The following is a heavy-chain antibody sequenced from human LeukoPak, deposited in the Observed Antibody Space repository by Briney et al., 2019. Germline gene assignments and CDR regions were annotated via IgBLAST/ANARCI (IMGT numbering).Heavy chain of an antibody. V-gene: IGHV1-18*01. CDR1: GYTFTSYG. CDR2: ISAYNGNT. D-gene: IGHD6-19*01. CDR3: ARGLAVAGTGAGFFWDY. J-gene: IGHJ4*02. Sequence: ASVKVSCKASGYTFTSYGISWVRQAPGQGLEWMGWISAYNGNTNYAQKLQGRVTMTRDTSTSTVYMELSSLRSEDTAVYYCARGLAVAGTGAGFFWDYWGQGTLVTVSS.